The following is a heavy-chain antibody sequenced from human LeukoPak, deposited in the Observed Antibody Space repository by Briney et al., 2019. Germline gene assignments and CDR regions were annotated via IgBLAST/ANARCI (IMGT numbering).Heavy chain of an antibody. Sequence: ASVKVSCKVSGYTLTELSMHWVRQAPGKGLEWMGWINPNSGGTNYAQKFQGRVTMTRDTSISTAYMELSRLRSDDTAVYYCAGGRSAFDIWGQGTMVTVSS. CDR2: INPNSGGT. CDR3: AGGRSAFDI. CDR1: GYTLTELS. J-gene: IGHJ3*02. V-gene: IGHV1-2*02.